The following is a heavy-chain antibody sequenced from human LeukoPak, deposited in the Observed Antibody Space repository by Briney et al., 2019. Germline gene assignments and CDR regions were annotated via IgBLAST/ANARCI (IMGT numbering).Heavy chain of an antibody. J-gene: IGHJ4*02. CDR2: IRSKAYGGTA. Sequence: GGSLRLSCAASGFTFSSYAMSWVRQAPGKGLEWVGFIRSKAYGGTAEYAASVKDRFTVSRDDSKSIAYLEMKSLKIEDTAVYYCSRDFWRFGLAYWGQGTLVTVTS. CDR1: GFTFSSYA. D-gene: IGHD3-3*01. V-gene: IGHV3-49*04. CDR3: SRDFWRFGLAY.